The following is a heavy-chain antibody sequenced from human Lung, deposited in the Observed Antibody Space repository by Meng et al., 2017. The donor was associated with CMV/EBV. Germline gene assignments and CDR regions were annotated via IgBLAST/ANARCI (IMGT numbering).Heavy chain of an antibody. CDR2: IDDSGST. CDR3: ARGKQDAWELLAY. D-gene: IGHD1-26*01. CDR1: GVSISSNIR. J-gene: IGHJ4*02. Sequence: QGPLQGSGPGLVEPSGTLSLPCGVSGVSISSNIRWTWVRQPPGKGLEWIGDIDDSGSTNYNPSLNSRISISLDKSKNHFSLKVNSVTAADTAVYYCARGKQDAWELLAYWGQGALVTVSS. V-gene: IGHV4-4*02.